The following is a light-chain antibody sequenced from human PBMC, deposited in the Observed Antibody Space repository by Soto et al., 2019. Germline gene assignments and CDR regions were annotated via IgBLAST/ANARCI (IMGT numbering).Light chain of an antibody. J-gene: IGLJ3*02. Sequence: QSVLTQPPSVSGAPGQTVTISCTGSSSNIGAGYDGHWYQQLPGIAPKLLIYGNNKRPSGVPDRFSGSKSGTSASLAISGLQAEDEGDYYCQSYDSSLSGGVFGGGTKVTVL. CDR3: QSYDSSLSGGV. V-gene: IGLV1-40*01. CDR1: SSNIGAGYD. CDR2: GNN.